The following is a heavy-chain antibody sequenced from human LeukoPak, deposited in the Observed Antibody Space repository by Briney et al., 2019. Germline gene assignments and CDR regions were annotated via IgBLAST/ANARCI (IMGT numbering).Heavy chain of an antibody. CDR2: IIPIFGTA. D-gene: IGHD2-15*01. CDR1: GGTFSSYA. CDR3: ARVGGTHTPLYYFDY. Sequence: GASVKVSCKASGGTFSSYAISWVRQAPGQGLEWMGGIIPIFGTANYAQKFQGRVTITADESTSTAYMELSSLRSEDTAVYYCARVGGTHTPLYYFDYWGQGTLVTVSS. J-gene: IGHJ4*02. V-gene: IGHV1-69*13.